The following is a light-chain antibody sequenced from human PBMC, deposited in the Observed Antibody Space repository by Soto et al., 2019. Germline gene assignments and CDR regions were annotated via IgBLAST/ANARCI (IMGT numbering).Light chain of an antibody. Sequence: QPVLTQPPSVSGAPGQRVTISCTGSSSNIGAGYDVHWYRQLPGTAPKLLIYGNSNRPSGVPDRFSGSKSGTSASLANTGLQAEDEADYYCQSYDSGLSGSGVFGGGTKVTVL. J-gene: IGLJ2*01. V-gene: IGLV1-40*01. CDR1: SSNIGAGYD. CDR3: QSYDSGLSGSGV. CDR2: GNS.